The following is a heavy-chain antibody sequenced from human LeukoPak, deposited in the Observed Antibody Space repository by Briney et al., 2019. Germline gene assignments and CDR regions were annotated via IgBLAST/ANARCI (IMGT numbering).Heavy chain of an antibody. V-gene: IGHV3-30*04. CDR1: GFTFSSNA. J-gene: IGHJ5*02. Sequence: GGSLRLSCAASGFTFSSNAMHWVRQAPGKGLEWVAVISYDGSNKYYADSVKGRFTISRDNSKNTLYLQMNSLRAEDTAVYYCARDYYGSGSGGFDPWGQGTLVTVSS. D-gene: IGHD3-10*01. CDR3: ARDYYGSGSGGFDP. CDR2: ISYDGSNK.